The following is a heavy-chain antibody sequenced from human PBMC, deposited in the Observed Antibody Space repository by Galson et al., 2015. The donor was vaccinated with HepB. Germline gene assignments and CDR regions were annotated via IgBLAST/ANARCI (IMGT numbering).Heavy chain of an antibody. J-gene: IGHJ4*02. D-gene: IGHD6-19*01. Sequence: SLRLSCAASGFTFSNYGMRRARQAPVKGLGWVADISYDGSNKYYSVSVKGRFTISTDNSKNTLYLQMNSLRAEDTALYYCAKDPYLYSALAGTMAGFDYWGQGTLVTVSS. CDR1: GFTFSNYG. V-gene: IGHV3-30*18. CDR3: AKDPYLYSALAGTMAGFDY. CDR2: ISYDGSNK.